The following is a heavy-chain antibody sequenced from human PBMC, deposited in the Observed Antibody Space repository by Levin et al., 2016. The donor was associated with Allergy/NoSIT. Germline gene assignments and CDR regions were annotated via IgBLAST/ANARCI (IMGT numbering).Heavy chain of an antibody. CDR2: ISSASSYI. CDR1: GFTFSTYT. V-gene: IGHV3-21*01. CDR3: ARSSRLEPTGFDF. J-gene: IGHJ4*02. Sequence: GESLKISCAASGFTFSTYTINWVRQAPGKGLEWVSSISSASSYIDYADSVKGRFTISRDNAKNSLYLQMNSLRVEDTAVYYCARSSRLEPTGFDFWGQGTQVTVSS. D-gene: IGHD1-1*01.